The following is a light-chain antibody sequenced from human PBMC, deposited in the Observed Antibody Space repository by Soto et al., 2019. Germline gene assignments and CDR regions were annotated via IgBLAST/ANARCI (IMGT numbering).Light chain of an antibody. J-gene: IGKJ1*01. CDR2: KAS. Sequence: DIQMTQSPSTLSASVGDRVTITCRASQSISSWLAWYQQKPGKAPKLLIYKASSSESGVPSRFSGSGSGTEFTLTISSLQPDDFATYYCQQYDNYWTFGQGTKVEIK. V-gene: IGKV1-5*03. CDR3: QQYDNYWT. CDR1: QSISSW.